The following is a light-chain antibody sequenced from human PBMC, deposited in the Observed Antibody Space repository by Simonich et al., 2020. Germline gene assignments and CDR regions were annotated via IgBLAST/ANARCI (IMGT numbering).Light chain of an antibody. J-gene: IGKJ1*01. CDR2: AAS. V-gene: IGKV1-6*01. CDR1: QGIRND. CDR3: QQYYSFPPWT. Sequence: AIQMTQSPSSLSASVGDRVTITCRASQGIRNDLGWYQQKPGKAPELLIYAASTLQSGVPSRFSGSGSGTDFTLTISCLQSEDFATYYCQQYYSFPPWTFGQGTKVEIK.